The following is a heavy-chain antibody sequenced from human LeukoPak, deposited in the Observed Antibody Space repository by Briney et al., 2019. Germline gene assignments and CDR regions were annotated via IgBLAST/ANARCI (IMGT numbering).Heavy chain of an antibody. D-gene: IGHD2-2*01. CDR2: FDPEDGET. CDR1: GYTLTELS. V-gene: IGHV1-24*01. J-gene: IGHJ4*02. CDR3: ATLGYCSSTSCSDFGY. Sequence: ASVKVSCKVSGYTLTELSMPWVRQAPGKGLEWMGGFDPEDGETIYAQKFQGRVTMTEDTSTDTAYMELSSLRSEDTAVYYCATLGYCSSTSCSDFGYWGQGTLVTVSS.